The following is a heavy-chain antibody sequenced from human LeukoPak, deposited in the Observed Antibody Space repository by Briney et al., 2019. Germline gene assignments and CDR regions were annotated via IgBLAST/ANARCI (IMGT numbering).Heavy chain of an antibody. CDR1: QFTFSHYG. CDR2: IWNDGSNQ. Sequence: GGSLTLSCVASQFTFSHYGMHWVRQAPGKGLEWVAVIWNDGSNQYYADSVKGRFTISRDNSKNTLYLQMNSLRAEDTAVYYCAKGIDAGGRYFFDYWGQGTLVTVSS. V-gene: IGHV3-33*06. CDR3: AKGIDAGGRYFFDY. J-gene: IGHJ4*02. D-gene: IGHD1-26*01.